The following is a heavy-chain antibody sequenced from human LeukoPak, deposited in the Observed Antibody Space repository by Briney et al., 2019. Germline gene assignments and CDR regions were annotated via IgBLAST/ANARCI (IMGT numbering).Heavy chain of an antibody. CDR1: GFTFDDYA. V-gene: IGHV3-9*01. Sequence: GGSLRLSCAASGFTFDDYAMHWVRQAPGKGLEWVSGISWNSGSIGYADSVKGRFTISRDNSKNTLYLQMNSLRAEDTAVYYCARTSDRPYSSSWYYFDYWGQGTLVTVSS. CDR2: ISWNSGSI. D-gene: IGHD6-13*01. CDR3: ARTSDRPYSSSWYYFDY. J-gene: IGHJ4*02.